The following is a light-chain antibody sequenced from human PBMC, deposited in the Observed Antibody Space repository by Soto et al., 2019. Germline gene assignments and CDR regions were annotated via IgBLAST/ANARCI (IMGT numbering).Light chain of an antibody. V-gene: IGKV3-20*01. CDR2: GAS. CDR3: QQYASSPLT. CDR1: QSVGRNY. J-gene: IGKJ4*01. Sequence: EIVLTQSPGTLSLSPGERATLSCRASQSVGRNYLPWYQQKLGQAPRLLIHGASSRATGIPDRFSGSGSGTDFILTISRVEPEDFAVYYCQQYASSPLTFGGGTKVEIK.